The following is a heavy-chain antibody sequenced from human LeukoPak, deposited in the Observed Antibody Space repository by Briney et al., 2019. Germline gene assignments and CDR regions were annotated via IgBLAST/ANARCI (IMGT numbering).Heavy chain of an antibody. CDR3: AKDGAQYYFDS. J-gene: IGHJ4*02. CDR1: GFTFDDYA. V-gene: IGHV3-9*01. Sequence: AGGSLRLSCAASGFTFDDYAMHWVRQAPGKGLEWVSGISWNSGRIGYADSVKGRFTISRDKAKNPLYLQMNSLRAEDTALYYCAKDGAQYYFDSWGQGTLVTVSS. CDR2: ISWNSGRI. D-gene: IGHD4/OR15-4a*01.